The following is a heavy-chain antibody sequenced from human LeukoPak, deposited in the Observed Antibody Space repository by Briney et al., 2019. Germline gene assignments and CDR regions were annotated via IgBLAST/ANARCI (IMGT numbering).Heavy chain of an antibody. CDR3: AREGDYYDTSGTLDY. V-gene: IGHV4-61*02. CDR1: GGSISSGNYY. J-gene: IGHJ4*02. CDR2: IYTSGST. D-gene: IGHD3-22*01. Sequence: PSETLSLTCTVSGGSISSGNYYWSWIRKPAGKGLEWIGRIYTSGSTNYNPSLKSRVTISVDTSKNQFSLKLSSVTAADTAVYYCAREGDYYDTSGTLDYWGQGTLVTVSS.